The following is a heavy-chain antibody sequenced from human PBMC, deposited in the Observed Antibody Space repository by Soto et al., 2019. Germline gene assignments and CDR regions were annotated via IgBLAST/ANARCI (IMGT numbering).Heavy chain of an antibody. D-gene: IGHD1-1*01. J-gene: IGHJ4*02. Sequence: QVHLVQSGAEVKKPGASVKVSCKGSGYAFTTYGITWVRQAPGQGLEWMGWISSHNGNTNYAQKLQGRVTVTRDTSTSTAYMELRSLRSDDTAVYYCARGRYGDYWGQGALVTVSS. V-gene: IGHV1-18*01. CDR2: ISSHNGNT. CDR3: ARGRYGDY. CDR1: GYAFTTYG.